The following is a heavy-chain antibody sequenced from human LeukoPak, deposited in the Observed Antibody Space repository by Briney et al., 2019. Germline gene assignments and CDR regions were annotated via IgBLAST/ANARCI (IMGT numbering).Heavy chain of an antibody. CDR3: ARAPHCSTTSCYHGGYFFDY. D-gene: IGHD2-2*01. V-gene: IGHV4-38-2*02. Sequence: SETLSLTCTVSGYSISSGYYWGWVRQPPGKGLEWIGSLYHSGSTYYNPSLKSRVTISVDTSKNQFSLKLSSVTAADTAVYYCARAPHCSTTSCYHGGYFFDYWGQGTLVTVSS. J-gene: IGHJ4*02. CDR2: LYHSGST. CDR1: GYSISSGYY.